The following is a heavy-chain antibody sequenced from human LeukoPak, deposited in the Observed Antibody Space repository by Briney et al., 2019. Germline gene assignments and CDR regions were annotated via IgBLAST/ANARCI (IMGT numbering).Heavy chain of an antibody. CDR1: GFTFSSYW. CDR3: ARLPNY. J-gene: IGHJ4*02. V-gene: IGHV3-66*02. Sequence: GGSLRLSCAASGFTFSSYWMTWVRQAPGKGLEWVSVIYSGGSTYYADSVTGRFTISRDNSKNTLYLQMNSLRTEDTAVYYCARLPNYWGQGTLVTVSS. CDR2: IYSGGST.